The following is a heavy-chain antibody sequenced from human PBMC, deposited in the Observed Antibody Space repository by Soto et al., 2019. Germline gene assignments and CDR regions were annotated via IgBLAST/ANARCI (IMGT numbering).Heavy chain of an antibody. D-gene: IGHD6-6*01. V-gene: IGHV4-31*03. Sequence: QVQLQESGPGLVKPSQTLALNCSGSGESISSGGYYWSWIRHHPGKGLEWIGYIYDSESAYYNPSLKSRVTISMDTSKNHYAMRLSSVTAADTAVYYCERASSSSSAADYWGQGNLATVSS. CDR2: IYDSESA. CDR3: ERASSSSSAADY. CDR1: GESISSGGYY. J-gene: IGHJ4*02.